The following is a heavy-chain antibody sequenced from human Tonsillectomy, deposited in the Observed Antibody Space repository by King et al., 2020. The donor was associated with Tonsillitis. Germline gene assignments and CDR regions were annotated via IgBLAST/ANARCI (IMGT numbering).Heavy chain of an antibody. CDR2: VYYSGST. D-gene: IGHD3-22*01. J-gene: IGHJ4*02. Sequence: LQLQESGPGLVKPSETLSLTCTVSGGSISSSSYYWGWIRQPPGKGLEWIGSVYYSGSTYYNPSLRSRVTISVDMSKNEFSLKRSSVTAADTAVFFCARHPRGGLLLFGKDIQFDYWGQGTLVTVSS. CDR3: ARHPRGGLLLFGKDIQFDY. CDR1: GGSISSSSYY. V-gene: IGHV4-39*01.